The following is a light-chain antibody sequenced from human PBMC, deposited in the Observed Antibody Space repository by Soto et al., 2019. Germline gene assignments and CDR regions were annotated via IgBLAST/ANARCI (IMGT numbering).Light chain of an antibody. J-gene: IGKJ2*01. Sequence: EIVLTQSPGTLSLSPGERATLSCRASQSISSSYLAWYQQKPGQAPRLLIYGASSRATAIPDRFSGSGSGTVFPLTIARLEPEDFAVYYCEQSGSSPWAMFTFGQGTQLHIK. CDR3: EQSGSSPWAMFT. V-gene: IGKV3-20*01. CDR2: GAS. CDR1: QSISSSY.